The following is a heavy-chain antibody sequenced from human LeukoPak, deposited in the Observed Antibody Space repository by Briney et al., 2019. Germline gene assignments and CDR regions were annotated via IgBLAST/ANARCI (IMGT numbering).Heavy chain of an antibody. V-gene: IGHV4-39*07. Sequence: RASETLSLTCTVSGGSISSSSYYWGWIRQPPGKGLEWIGSIYYSGSTYYNPSLKSRVTISVDTSKNQFSLKLSSVTAADTAVYYCARDPHVVIQGGDAFDIWGQGTMVTVSS. J-gene: IGHJ3*02. CDR2: IYYSGST. CDR3: ARDPHVVIQGGDAFDI. D-gene: IGHD3-22*01. CDR1: GGSISSSSYY.